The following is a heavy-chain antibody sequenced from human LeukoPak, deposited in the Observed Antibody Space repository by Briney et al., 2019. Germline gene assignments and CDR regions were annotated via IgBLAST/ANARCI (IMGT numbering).Heavy chain of an antibody. D-gene: IGHD3-16*01. CDR3: ARDHVGGKYYYMDV. Sequence: GGSLRLSCAASGFTFSSYSMNWVRQAPGKGLEWVSSISSSSRYIYYADSVKGRFTISRDNAKNSVYLQMNSLRVEDTAVYYCARDHVGGKYYYMDVWGKGTTVTISS. V-gene: IGHV3-21*06. CDR2: ISSSSRYI. J-gene: IGHJ6*03. CDR1: GFTFSSYS.